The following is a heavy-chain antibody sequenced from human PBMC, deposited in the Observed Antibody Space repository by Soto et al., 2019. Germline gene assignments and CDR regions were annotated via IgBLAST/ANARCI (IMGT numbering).Heavy chain of an antibody. J-gene: IGHJ6*03. D-gene: IGHD2-2*01. V-gene: IGHV4-31*03. CDR2: IYYSGGT. CDR1: GGSISSGGYY. CDR3: ARGGYCSSTSCRPSFYYMDV. Sequence: SETLSLTCTVSGGSISSGGYYWSWIRQHPGKGLEWIGYIYYSGGTYYNPSLKSRVTISVDTSKNQFSLKLSSVTAADTAVYYCARGGYCSSTSCRPSFYYMDVWGKGTTVTVSS.